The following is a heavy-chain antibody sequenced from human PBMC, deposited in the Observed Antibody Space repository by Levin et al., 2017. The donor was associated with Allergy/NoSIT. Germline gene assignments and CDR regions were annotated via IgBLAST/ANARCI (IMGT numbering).Heavy chain of an antibody. J-gene: IGHJ5*02. CDR1: GGSISSGGYY. CDR2: IYYSGST. D-gene: IGHD1-1*01. CDR3: ARDRNGYNWFDP. Sequence: SETLSLTCTVSGGSISSGGYYWSWIRQHPGKGLEWIGYIYYSGSTYYNPSLKSRVTISVDTSKNQFSLKLSSVTAADTAVYYCARDRNGYNWFDPWGQGTLVTVSS. V-gene: IGHV4-31*03.